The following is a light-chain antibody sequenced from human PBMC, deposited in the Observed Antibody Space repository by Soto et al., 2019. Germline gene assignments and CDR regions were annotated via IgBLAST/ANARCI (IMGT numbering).Light chain of an antibody. CDR2: ANS. CDR1: SSNIGAGYD. CDR3: QSYDTSLSVV. V-gene: IGLV1-40*01. Sequence: QSVLTQPPSVSGAPGQRVTISCTGRSSNIGAGYDVHWYLQLPGTAPKLLIYANSNRPSGVPDRFSGSKSGTSASLAITGXXAXXXADYYCQSYDTSLSVVFGGGTKLTVL. J-gene: IGLJ2*01.